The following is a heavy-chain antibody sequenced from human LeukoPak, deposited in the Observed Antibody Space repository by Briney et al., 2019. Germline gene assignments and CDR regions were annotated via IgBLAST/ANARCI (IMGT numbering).Heavy chain of an antibody. CDR2: ISSSSTI. V-gene: IGHV3-48*01. Sequence: GGSLRLSCAASGFTFSSYSKNWVRQAPGKGLEWVSYISSSSTIYYADSVKGRFTISRDNAKNSLYLQMNSLRAEDTAVYYCARAENYYYYYGMDVWGQGTTVTVSS. CDR1: GFTFSSYS. J-gene: IGHJ6*02. CDR3: ARAENYYYYYGMDV.